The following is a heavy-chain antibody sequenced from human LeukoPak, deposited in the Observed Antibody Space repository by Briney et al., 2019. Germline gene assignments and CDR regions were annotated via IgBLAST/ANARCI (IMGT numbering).Heavy chain of an antibody. D-gene: IGHD4-11*01. CDR3: ARGAYSNYLSVGY. CDR2: LLYSGST. J-gene: IGHJ4*02. CDR1: GGSIPSYY. Sequence: SETLSLTCAISGGSIPSYYWSWIRQTPEKGLEWIGYLLYSGSTNYNPSLKSRVTMSIDTSKNQFSLKLRSVTAADTAVYYCARGAYSNYLSVGYWGQGILVTVSS. V-gene: IGHV4-59*01.